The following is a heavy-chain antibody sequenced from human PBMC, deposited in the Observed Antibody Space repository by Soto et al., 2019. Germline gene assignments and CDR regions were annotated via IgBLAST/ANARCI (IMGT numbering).Heavy chain of an antibody. CDR3: ARASHSTYSSSWYGDAFDI. Sequence: QVQLVQSGAEVKKPGASVKVSCRASGYTFTSYGISWVRQAPGQGLEWMGWISAYNGNTSYAQKLQGRVTMTTDTSTSTAYMELRSLRSDDTAVYYCARASHSTYSSSWYGDAFDIWGQGTMVTVSS. J-gene: IGHJ3*02. CDR2: ISAYNGNT. V-gene: IGHV1-18*01. D-gene: IGHD6-13*01. CDR1: GYTFTSYG.